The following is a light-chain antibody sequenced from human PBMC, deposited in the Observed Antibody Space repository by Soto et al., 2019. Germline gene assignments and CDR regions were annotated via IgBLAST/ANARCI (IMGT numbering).Light chain of an antibody. J-gene: IGKJ1*01. Sequence: EILLTQSPGTLSLSPGERATLSCGGSQSVSSSYLAWYQQNPGQAPRLLIYGVSTRATDIPARFSGSGSGTDFTRTINSLAHEDFAIYYCHQRQSWPRTFGQGTKVDIK. CDR1: QSVSSSY. CDR3: HQRQSWPRT. V-gene: IGKV3-20*01. CDR2: GVS.